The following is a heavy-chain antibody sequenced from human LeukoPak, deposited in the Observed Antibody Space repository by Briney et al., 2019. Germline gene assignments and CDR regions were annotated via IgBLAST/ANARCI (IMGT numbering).Heavy chain of an antibody. D-gene: IGHD3-10*01. CDR2: IRSKANSYAT. V-gene: IGHV3-73*01. J-gene: IGHJ6*03. CDR3: ARVGSGSYYYYYYYMDV. Sequence: GGSLRLPCAASGFIFSDSAIHWVRQASGKGLEWVGRIRSKANSYATAYAASVKGRFTISRDDSKNTAYLQMNSLKTEDTAVYYCARVGSGSYYYYYYYMDVWGKGTTVAISS. CDR1: GFIFSDSA.